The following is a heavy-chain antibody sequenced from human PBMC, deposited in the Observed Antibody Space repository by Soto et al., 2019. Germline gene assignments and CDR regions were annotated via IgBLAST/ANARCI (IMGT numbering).Heavy chain of an antibody. V-gene: IGHV1-2*04. CDR2: INPNSGGT. D-gene: IGHD3-10*01. J-gene: IGHJ4*02. CDR1: GYTFTGYY. Sequence: ASVKVSCKASGYTFTGYYMHWVRQAPGQGLEWMGWINPNSGGTNYAQKFQGWVTMTRDTSISTAYMELSRLTSDDTAVYYCARGVRPLYGHYHFDYWGQGTLVTVSS. CDR3: ARGVRPLYGHYHFDY.